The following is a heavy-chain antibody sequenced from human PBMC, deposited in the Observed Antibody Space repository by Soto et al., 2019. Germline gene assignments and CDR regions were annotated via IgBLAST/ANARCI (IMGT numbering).Heavy chain of an antibody. CDR1: GDSISSYY. CDR3: ARDRYSSSSGIDY. CDR2: VYYSGST. Sequence: QVQLQESGPGLVKPSETLSLTCTVSGDSISSYYWSWIRQPPGKGLQWIGYVYYSGSTDYNPSLESRVTISVGPSKNQVSLTLSSVTAADTAIYYCARDRYSSSSGIDYWGQGTLVPVSS. V-gene: IGHV4-59*01. D-gene: IGHD6-6*01. J-gene: IGHJ4*02.